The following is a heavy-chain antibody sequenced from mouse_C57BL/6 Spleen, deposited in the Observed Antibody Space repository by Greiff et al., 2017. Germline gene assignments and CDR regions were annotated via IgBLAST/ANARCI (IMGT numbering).Heavy chain of an antibody. J-gene: IGHJ1*03. CDR3: ARDRGYPCFAV. CDR1: GYSITSGYD. V-gene: IGHV3-1*01. Sequence: EVKVIESGPGMVKPSQSLSLTCTVTGYSITSGYDWHWIRHFPGNKLEWLGYISYSGSPNYNPSLKSRISISHDTYKNHIFLKLNSVTTEDTATYYCARDRGYPCFAVWGTGTTVTVSS. D-gene: IGHD2-2*01. CDR2: ISYSGSP.